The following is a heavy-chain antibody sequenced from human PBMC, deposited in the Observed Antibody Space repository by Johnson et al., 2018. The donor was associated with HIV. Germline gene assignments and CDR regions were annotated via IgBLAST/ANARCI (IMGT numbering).Heavy chain of an antibody. CDR3: ARGGYYYDSYDAFDI. J-gene: IGHJ3*02. CDR2: ISYDGSNK. CDR1: GFTFSSYA. D-gene: IGHD3-22*01. V-gene: IGHV3-30*04. Sequence: VQLVESGGGVVQPGRSLRLSCAASGFTFSSYAMHWVRQATGKGLEWVAVISYDGSNKYYADSVKGRFTISRDNSKNTLYLQMNSLRAEDTAVYYCARGGYYYDSYDAFDIWGQGTMVTVSS.